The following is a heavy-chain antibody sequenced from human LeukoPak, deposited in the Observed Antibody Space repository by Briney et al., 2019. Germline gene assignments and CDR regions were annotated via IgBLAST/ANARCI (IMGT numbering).Heavy chain of an antibody. CDR1: GFTFSSYA. J-gene: IGHJ3*02. D-gene: IGHD2-2*01. CDR2: ISYDGSNK. CDR3: ARDAKYQLLFVGAFDI. Sequence: PGGSLRLSCAASGFTFSSYAMHWARQAPGKGLEWVAVISYDGSNKYYADSVKGRFTISRDNSKNTLYLQMNSLRAEDTAVYYCARDAKYQLLFVGAFDIWGQGTMVTVSS. V-gene: IGHV3-30-3*01.